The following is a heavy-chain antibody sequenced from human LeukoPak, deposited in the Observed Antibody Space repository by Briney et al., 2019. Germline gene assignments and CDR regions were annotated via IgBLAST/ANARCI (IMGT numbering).Heavy chain of an antibody. J-gene: IGHJ3*02. CDR1: GFTFSSYG. CDR2: VSGSGGST. CDR3: ARGSQWLALGAFDI. V-gene: IGHV3-23*01. D-gene: IGHD6-19*01. Sequence: GGSLRLSCAASGFTFSSYGMRWVRQAPGKGLDWVSAVSGSGGSTNYADSVTGRFTISRDNSKNTLYLQMNSRRAEDTAVYYCARGSQWLALGAFDIWGQGTMVTVSS.